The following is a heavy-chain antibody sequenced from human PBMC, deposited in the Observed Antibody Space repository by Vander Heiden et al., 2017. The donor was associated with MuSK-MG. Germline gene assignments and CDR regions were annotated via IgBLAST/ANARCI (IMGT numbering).Heavy chain of an antibody. CDR1: GGSFSGYY. CDR2: INHSGST. D-gene: IGHD3-10*01. J-gene: IGHJ5*02. CDR3: ARGLGGHREGRGNWFDL. V-gene: IGHV4-34*01. Sequence: QVQLQQWGAGPLNPSETLSLTCAVYGGSFSGYYWSWIRQPPGKGLEWIGEINHSGSTNYNPSLKSRVTISVDTSKNQFSLKLSSVTAADTAVYYCARGLGGHREGRGNWFDLWGQGTLVTVSS.